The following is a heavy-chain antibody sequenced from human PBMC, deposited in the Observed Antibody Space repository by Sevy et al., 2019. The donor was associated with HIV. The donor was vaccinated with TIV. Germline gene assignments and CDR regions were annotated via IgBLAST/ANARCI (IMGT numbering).Heavy chain of an antibody. D-gene: IGHD6-19*01. CDR2: IYTDSRT. J-gene: IGHJ4*02. Sequence: GGSLRLSCAASGFSVSSMSWVRQAPGKGLEWVSLIYTDSRTYYADSVKGRFTISGDNSKNTVYLQMNRLRVEDTAVYYWVRGGGQWLAFDYWGQGTLVTVSS. V-gene: IGHV3-53*01. CDR3: VRGGGQWLAFDY. CDR1: GFSVSS.